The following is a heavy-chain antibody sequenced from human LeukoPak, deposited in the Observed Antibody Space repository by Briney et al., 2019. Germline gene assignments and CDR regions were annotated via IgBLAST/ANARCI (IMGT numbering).Heavy chain of an antibody. V-gene: IGHV1-2*06. CDR1: GYTFTDYY. Sequence: ASVKVSCKTSGYTFTDYYMLWVRQAPGQGLEWMGRINPNSGGTNYAQKFQGRVTITRDTSISTAYMELSRLTSDDTAVYYCARGHYGDYLLDYWGQGTLITVSS. CDR3: ARGHYGDYLLDY. CDR2: INPNSGGT. D-gene: IGHD4-17*01. J-gene: IGHJ4*02.